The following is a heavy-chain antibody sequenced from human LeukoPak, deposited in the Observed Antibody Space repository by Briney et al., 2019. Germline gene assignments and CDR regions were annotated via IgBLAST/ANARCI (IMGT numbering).Heavy chain of an antibody. CDR3: AVSYGSGSSDY. CDR1: GFTFSSYW. J-gene: IGHJ4*02. Sequence: GGSLRLSCAASGFTFSSYWMSWVRQAPGKGLEWVANIKQDGSETYYVDSVKGRFTISRDNAKNSLYLQMNSLRAEDTAVYYCAVSYGSGSSDYWGQGTLVTVSS. CDR2: IKQDGSET. V-gene: IGHV3-7*03. D-gene: IGHD3-10*01.